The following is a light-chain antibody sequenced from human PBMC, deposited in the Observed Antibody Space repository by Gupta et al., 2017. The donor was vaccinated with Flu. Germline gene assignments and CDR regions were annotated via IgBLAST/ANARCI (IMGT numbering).Light chain of an antibody. CDR2: AAS. CDR3: QQSYSTPGFT. V-gene: IGKV1-39*01. CDR1: QSISSY. Sequence: DIQMTQSPSSLSASVGDRVTITCRASQSISSYLNWYQQKPGKAPKLLIYAASSLQSGVPSRFSGSGSGTDVTLTISSLQPEDFATYYCQQSYSTPGFTFGPGTKVDIK. J-gene: IGKJ3*01.